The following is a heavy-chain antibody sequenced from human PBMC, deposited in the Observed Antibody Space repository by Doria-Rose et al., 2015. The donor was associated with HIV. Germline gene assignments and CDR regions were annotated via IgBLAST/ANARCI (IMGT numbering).Heavy chain of an antibody. Sequence: EVKKPGSSVKVSCKASGGTFSSYTISWVRQAPGQGLEWMGRIIPILDIVNYALRFQGRVTITADESTSTAYMELSGLRSEDTAIYYCASQWERSSFDYWGQGTLVTVSS. D-gene: IGHD1-26*01. CDR3: ASQWERSSFDY. V-gene: IGHV1-69*02. CDR1: GGTFSSYT. J-gene: IGHJ4*02. CDR2: IIPILDIV.